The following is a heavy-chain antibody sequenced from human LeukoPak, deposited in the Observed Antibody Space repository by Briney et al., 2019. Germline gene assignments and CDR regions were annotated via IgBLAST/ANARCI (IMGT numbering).Heavy chain of an antibody. Sequence: SQTLSLTCAISGDSVSSINGAWNWIRQSPSRGLEWLGRTYYRSKWYNDYAVSMKGRITINPDTSKNQFSLQLNSVTPEDTAVYYCARHVGNIGWYTFDYWGQGTLVTVSS. J-gene: IGHJ4*02. CDR3: ARHVGNIGWYTFDY. CDR2: TYYRSKWYN. V-gene: IGHV6-1*01. CDR1: GDSVSSINGA. D-gene: IGHD6-19*01.